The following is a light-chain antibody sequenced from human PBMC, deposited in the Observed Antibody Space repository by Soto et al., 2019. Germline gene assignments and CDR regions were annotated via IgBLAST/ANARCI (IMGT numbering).Light chain of an antibody. CDR3: QHMRT. J-gene: IGKJ1*01. CDR1: QNINNW. Sequence: DIQMTQSPSTLSASIGGRFTITCRASQNINNWIAWYQQKPGKSPKFLIYDASTLESGVPSRFSGSGFGTEFSLTIRSLQHDDFGSYYCQHMRTFGQGTKVDIK. CDR2: DAS. V-gene: IGKV1-5*01.